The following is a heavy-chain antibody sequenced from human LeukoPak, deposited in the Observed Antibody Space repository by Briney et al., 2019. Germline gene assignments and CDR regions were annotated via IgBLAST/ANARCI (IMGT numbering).Heavy chain of an antibody. CDR1: GGSISSYY. J-gene: IGHJ4*02. D-gene: IGHD6-19*01. CDR3: ARGIIALAGIFDY. Sequence: SETLSLTCTVSGGSISSYYWSWIRQPPGKGLEWIAYIYYSGTTDYNPSLKSRVTISVDTSKNQFSLKLSSVTAADTAVYYCARGIIALAGIFDYWGQGTLVTVSS. CDR2: IYYSGTT. V-gene: IGHV4-59*01.